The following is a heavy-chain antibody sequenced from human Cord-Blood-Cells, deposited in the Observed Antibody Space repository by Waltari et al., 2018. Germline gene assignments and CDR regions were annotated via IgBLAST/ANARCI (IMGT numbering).Heavy chain of an antibody. D-gene: IGHD6-13*01. Sequence: EVQLVESGGGLVQTGGSLRLSCAASGFTFSSSDMPWVRQATGNGLEWVSAIGTAGDTYYPGSVKGRFTISRENAKNSLYLQMNSLRAGDTAVYYCARSLAAGNRLGPYYYGMDVWGQGTTVTVSS. J-gene: IGHJ6*02. V-gene: IGHV3-13*01. CDR3: ARSLAAGNRLGPYYYGMDV. CDR1: GFTFSSSD. CDR2: IGTAGDT.